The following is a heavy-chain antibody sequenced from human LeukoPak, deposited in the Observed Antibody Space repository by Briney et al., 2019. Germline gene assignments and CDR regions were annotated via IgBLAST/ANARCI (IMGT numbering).Heavy chain of an antibody. CDR1: GFTVSNNY. D-gene: IGHD4-17*01. CDR3: AKINFGDDY. V-gene: IGHV3-66*01. CDR2: IYGSGSA. J-gene: IGHJ4*02. Sequence: GGSLRLSCAASGFTVSNNYINWVRQAPGKGLEWVSLIYGSGSADYADSVKGRFTISRDNSMNTVYLQMNSLRAEDTAVYYCAKINFGDDYWGQGTLVTVSS.